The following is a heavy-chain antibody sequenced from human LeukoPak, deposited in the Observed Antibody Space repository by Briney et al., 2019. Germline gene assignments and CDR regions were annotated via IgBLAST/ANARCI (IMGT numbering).Heavy chain of an antibody. CDR1: NGSISSYY. J-gene: IGHJ4*02. V-gene: IGHV4-39*01. D-gene: IGHD3-22*01. Sequence: SETLSLTCTVSNGSISSYYWSWIRQPPGKGLEWIGSIYYSGSTYYNPSLKSRVTISVDTSKNQFSLKLSSVTAADTAVYYCARFSYYYDSSGQVDYWGQGTLVTVSS. CDR3: ARFSYYYDSSGQVDY. CDR2: IYYSGST.